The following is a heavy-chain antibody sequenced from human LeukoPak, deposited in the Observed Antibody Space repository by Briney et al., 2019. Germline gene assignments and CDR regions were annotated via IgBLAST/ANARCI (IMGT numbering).Heavy chain of an antibody. CDR2: IYSGGST. V-gene: IGHV3-66*02. D-gene: IGHD3-3*01. J-gene: IGHJ6*02. CDR3: AGDRTDFWSGYLYGMDV. CDR1: GFTVSSNY. Sequence: QPGGSLRLSCAASGFTVSSNYMSWVRQAPGKGLEWVSVIYSGGSTYYADSVKGRFTISRDNSKNTLYLQMNSLRAEDTAVYYCAGDRTDFWSGYLYGMDVWGQGTTVTVSS.